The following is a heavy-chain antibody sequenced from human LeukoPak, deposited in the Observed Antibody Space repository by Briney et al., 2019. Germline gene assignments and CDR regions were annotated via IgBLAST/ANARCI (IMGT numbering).Heavy chain of an antibody. J-gene: IGHJ5*02. CDR1: GGSFSGYY. V-gene: IGHV4-34*01. Sequence: SETLSLTCAVYGGSFSGYYWSWIRQPPGKGLEWIGEINHSGSTNYNPSLKSRVTISVDTSKNQFSLKLSSVTAAGTAVYYCARPRGHSLSTGFDPWGQGTLVTVSS. CDR3: ARPRGHSLSTGFDP. D-gene: IGHD5-18*01. CDR2: INHSGST.